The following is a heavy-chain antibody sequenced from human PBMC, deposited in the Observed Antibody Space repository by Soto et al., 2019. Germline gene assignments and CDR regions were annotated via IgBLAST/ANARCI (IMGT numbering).Heavy chain of an antibody. V-gene: IGHV1-18*04. CDR3: ATAIDLYSSSGADCVDP. CDR1: GYTFTSYG. J-gene: IGHJ5*02. Sequence: ASVKVSCKASGYTFTSYGISWVRQAPGQGLEWMGWISAYNGNTNYAQKLQGRVTMTTDTSTSTAYMELRSLRSEDTAVYYCATAIDLYSSSGADCVDPWGQGTLVTVSS. D-gene: IGHD6-6*01. CDR2: ISAYNGNT.